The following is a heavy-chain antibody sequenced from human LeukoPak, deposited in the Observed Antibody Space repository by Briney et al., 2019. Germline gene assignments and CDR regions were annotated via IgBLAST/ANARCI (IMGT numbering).Heavy chain of an antibody. CDR3: ATRESSMARSH. CDR1: GFIFSDLW. V-gene: IGHV3-7*01. Sequence: PGGSLRPSCVASGFIFSDLWMNWVRLVPGKGLEWVANINEDGSVQDYVGSVRGRFTISRDNAKNSLYLHMNSVRVEDTAVYYCATRESSMARSHWGQGTLVTISS. CDR2: INEDGSVQ. J-gene: IGHJ4*02. D-gene: IGHD3-10*01.